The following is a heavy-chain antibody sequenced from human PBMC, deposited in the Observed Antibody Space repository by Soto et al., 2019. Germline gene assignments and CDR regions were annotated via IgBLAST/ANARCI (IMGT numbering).Heavy chain of an antibody. J-gene: IGHJ4*02. CDR2: INPSGGST. CDR3: AREEVHGPPLDD. CDR1: GYTFTRYY. V-gene: IGHV1-46*01. Sequence: ASVKVSCKASGYTFTRYYMHWVRQAPGQGLEWMGIINPSGGSTSYAQKFQGRVTMTRDTSTSTVYMALSSLRSEDTAVYYCAREEVHGPPLDDWGQGTLVTVSS.